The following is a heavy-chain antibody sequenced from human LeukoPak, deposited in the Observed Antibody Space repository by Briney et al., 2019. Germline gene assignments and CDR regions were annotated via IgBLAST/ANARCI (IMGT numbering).Heavy chain of an antibody. CDR2: LSGSGANT. CDR1: EFTFSSYA. CDR3: AKDGDSHSPPYYFDY. Sequence: GGSLRLSCAASEFTFSSYAMNWVRQAPGKGLEWVSALSGSGANTYYADSVKGRFTISRDNSKNTLYLQMNSLRAEDTAVYYCAKDGDSHSPPYYFDYWGQGTLVTVSS. D-gene: IGHD2-21*01. V-gene: IGHV3-23*01. J-gene: IGHJ4*02.